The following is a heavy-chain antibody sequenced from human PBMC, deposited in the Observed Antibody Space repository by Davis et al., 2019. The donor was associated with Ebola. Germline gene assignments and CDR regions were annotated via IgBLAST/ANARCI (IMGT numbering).Heavy chain of an antibody. D-gene: IGHD1-7*01. CDR1: GFTFSNAW. CDR3: TTGSRITGTTSEHYYYGMDV. J-gene: IGHJ6*02. Sequence: PGGSLRLSCAASGFTFSNAWMNWVRQAPGKGLEWVGRIKSKTDGGTTDYAAPVKGRFTISRDDSKNTLYLQMNSLKTEDTAVYYCTTGSRITGTTSEHYYYGMDVWGQGTTVTVSS. V-gene: IGHV3-15*07. CDR2: IKSKTDGGTT.